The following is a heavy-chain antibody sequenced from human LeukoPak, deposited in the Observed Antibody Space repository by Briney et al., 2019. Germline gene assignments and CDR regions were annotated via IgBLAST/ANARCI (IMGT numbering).Heavy chain of an antibody. CDR3: GYYNSGSYSTPDS. V-gene: IGHV3-30*02. CDR2: IHTDQTIQ. D-gene: IGHD3-10*01. J-gene: IGHJ5*01. Sequence: GGSLRLSCAASGFTFSGFGMHWVRQAPGKGLEWVAYIHTDQTIQYYADSVKGRFTISRDNSKNTLYLQIKTLRSEDTAVYYCGYYNSGSYSTPDSWGQGTQVTVSS. CDR1: GFTFSGFG.